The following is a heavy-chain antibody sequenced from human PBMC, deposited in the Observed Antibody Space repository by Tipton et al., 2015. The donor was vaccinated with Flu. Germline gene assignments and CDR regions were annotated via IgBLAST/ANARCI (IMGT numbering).Heavy chain of an antibody. CDR3: ATSSVVTYFSPYFDY. D-gene: IGHD4-23*01. CDR2: IYYSGST. CDR1: GGSISSYY. Sequence: TLSLTCTVSGGSISSYYWSWIRQPPGKGLEWIGYIYYSGSTNYNPSLKSRVTISVDTSKNQFSLKLSSVTAADTAVYYCATSSVVTYFSPYFDYLGQGTLVTVSS. J-gene: IGHJ4*02. V-gene: IGHV4-59*08.